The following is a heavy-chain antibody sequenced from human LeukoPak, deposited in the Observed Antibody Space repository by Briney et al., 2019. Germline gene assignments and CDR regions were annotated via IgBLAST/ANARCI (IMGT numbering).Heavy chain of an antibody. D-gene: IGHD4-11*01. J-gene: IGHJ6*03. CDR3: ARDYINYYMDV. CDR2: IYYSGST. CDR1: GGSISSYY. V-gene: IGHV4-59*12. Sequence: SETLSLTCTVSGGSISSYYWSWIRQPPGKGLEWIGYIYYSGSTNYNPSLKSRVTISVDKSKNQFSLKLSSVTAADTAVYYCARDYINYYMDVWGKGTTVTVSS.